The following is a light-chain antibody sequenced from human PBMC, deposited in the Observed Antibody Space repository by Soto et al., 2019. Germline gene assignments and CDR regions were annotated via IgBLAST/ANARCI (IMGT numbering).Light chain of an antibody. V-gene: IGKV3-15*01. CDR2: GAS. CDR1: QTRSRIH. J-gene: IGKJ1*01. CDR3: QQYNNWPPET. Sequence: TPSQGTLSLSPGERPALYCRASQTRSRIHFALYRQKPGQDPRILXXGASTRSNGIPDRFSGSGSVTEFTLTISSLQSEDFAGYYCQQYNNWPPETFGQGTKV.